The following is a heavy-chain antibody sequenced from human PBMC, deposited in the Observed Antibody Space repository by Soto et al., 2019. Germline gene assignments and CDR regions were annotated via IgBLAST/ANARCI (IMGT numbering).Heavy chain of an antibody. Sequence: GGSLRLSCAASGFTFSNAWMSWVRQAPGKGLEWVGRIKSKTDGWTTDYAAPVKGRFTISRDDSKNTLYLQMNSLKTEDTAVYYCTTPYCGGDCYYYYYGMDVWGQGTTVTVSS. V-gene: IGHV3-15*01. CDR2: IKSKTDGWTT. CDR3: TTPYCGGDCYYYYYGMDV. D-gene: IGHD2-21*02. J-gene: IGHJ6*02. CDR1: GFTFSNAW.